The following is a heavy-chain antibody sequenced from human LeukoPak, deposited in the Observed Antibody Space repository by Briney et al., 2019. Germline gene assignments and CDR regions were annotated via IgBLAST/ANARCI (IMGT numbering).Heavy chain of an antibody. CDR3: ARFEAAAGMDAEYFQH. CDR2: IYHSGST. CDR1: GGSISSGGYY. D-gene: IGHD6-13*01. Sequence: SETLSLTCTVSGGSISSGGYYWSWIRQPPGKGLEWIGYIYHSGSTYYNPSLKSRVTISVDRSKNQFSLKLSSVTAADTAVYYCARFEAAAGMDAEYFQHWGQGTLVTVSS. J-gene: IGHJ1*01. V-gene: IGHV4-30-2*01.